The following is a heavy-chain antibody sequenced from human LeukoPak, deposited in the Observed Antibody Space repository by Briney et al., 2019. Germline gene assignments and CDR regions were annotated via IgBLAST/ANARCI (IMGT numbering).Heavy chain of an antibody. V-gene: IGHV4-4*02. CDR3: ATTAAITAPDNYFDS. CDR2: ISNSGNT. Sequence: SGTLSLTCAVSNGSISSSKWWSWVRQPPGKGLEWIGEISNSGNTNYNPSLKSRVTISIDKSKNQFSLELSSVTAADTAVYYCATTAAITAPDNYFDSWGQGTLVTVSS. D-gene: IGHD6-6*01. J-gene: IGHJ4*02. CDR1: NGSISSSKW.